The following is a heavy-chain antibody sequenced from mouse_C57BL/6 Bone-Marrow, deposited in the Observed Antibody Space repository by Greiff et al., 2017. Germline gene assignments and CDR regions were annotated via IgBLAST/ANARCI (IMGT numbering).Heavy chain of an antibody. CDR1: GYSFTSYW. Sequence: QVQLKQPGAELVKPGASVTMSCKASGYSFTSYWITWVKQRPGQGLEWIGDIYPGSGSTNYNEKFKIKATLTVDTSSSTAYMQLSSLTSVDSAVNYCASSGGYRLAWFAYWGQGTLVTDSA. D-gene: IGHD2-14*01. CDR3: ASSGGYRLAWFAY. J-gene: IGHJ3*01. CDR2: IYPGSGST. V-gene: IGHV1-55*01.